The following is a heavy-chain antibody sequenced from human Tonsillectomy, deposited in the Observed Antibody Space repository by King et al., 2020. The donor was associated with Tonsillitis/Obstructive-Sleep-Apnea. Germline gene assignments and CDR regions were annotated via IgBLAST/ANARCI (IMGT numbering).Heavy chain of an antibody. V-gene: IGHV1-46*01. J-gene: IGHJ6*02. D-gene: IGHD5/OR15-5a*01. CDR2: INPSGGST. CDR1: GYTFTSYY. CDR3: ARDPLVYPGDGMDV. Sequence: VQLVESGAEVKKPGASVKVSCTASGYTFTSYYMHWVRQAPGQGLEWMGIINPSGGSTSYAQKFQGRVTMTRDTSTSTVYMELGSLRSEDTADYYWARDPLVYPGDGMDVWGQGTTVTVS.